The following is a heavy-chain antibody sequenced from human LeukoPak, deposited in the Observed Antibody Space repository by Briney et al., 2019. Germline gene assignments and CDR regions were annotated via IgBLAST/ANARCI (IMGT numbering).Heavy chain of an antibody. Sequence: GGSLRLSCAASGFTFNSYGIHWVRQAPGKGLEWVAVIWYDGNNKYYADSVKGRFTISRNSSKNTMYLQMNSLRAEDTAVYYCAREHTTVTSLLDYWGQGTLVTVSS. J-gene: IGHJ4*02. D-gene: IGHD4-17*01. CDR1: GFTFNSYG. CDR2: IWYDGNNK. CDR3: AREHTTVTSLLDY. V-gene: IGHV3-33*01.